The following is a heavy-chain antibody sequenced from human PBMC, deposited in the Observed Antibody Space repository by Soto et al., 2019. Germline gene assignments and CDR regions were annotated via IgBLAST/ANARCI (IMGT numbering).Heavy chain of an antibody. J-gene: IGHJ1*01. CDR2: VSYDGSDK. V-gene: IGHV3-30*18. D-gene: IGHD2-21*02. CDR1: GFTFSSYG. Sequence: QVQLVESGGGVVQPGRSLRLSCAASGFTFSSYGMHWVRQAPGKGLEWVAAVSYDGSDKYYADSVKGRFAISRDNPKNTLYLQMNSLRAEDTAVYYCAKDKGLIVVVTAIPGYFQHWGQGTLVTVSS. CDR3: AKDKGLIVVVTAIPGYFQH.